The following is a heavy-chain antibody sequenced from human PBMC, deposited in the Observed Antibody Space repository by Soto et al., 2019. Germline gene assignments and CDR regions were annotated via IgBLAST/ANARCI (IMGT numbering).Heavy chain of an antibody. V-gene: IGHV4-59*08. J-gene: IGHJ4*02. Sequence: SETLSLTCTVPGGSISSYYWSWIRQPPGKGLEKIGYIYYSGSINYNPSLKSRFTISVDTSKYQFSLKLSSVTAADTAVYYCARQSVGPYGSGSYFDYWGQGTRVTVS. CDR1: GGSISSYY. CDR3: ARQSVGPYGSGSYFDY. CDR2: IYYSGSI. D-gene: IGHD3-10*01.